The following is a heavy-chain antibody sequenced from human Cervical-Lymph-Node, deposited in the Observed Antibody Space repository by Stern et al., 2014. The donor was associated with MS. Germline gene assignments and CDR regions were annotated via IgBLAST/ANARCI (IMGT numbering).Heavy chain of an antibody. V-gene: IGHV1-2*06. CDR3: TRGDLVIVSVVLGRFDP. J-gene: IGHJ5*02. CDR2: INPKSGGT. Sequence: QVQLVQSGAEVKKTGASMKVSCKASGYSFSDFYIHWVRQAPGQGLEWMGRINPKSGGTKYAQKFRGRVTMTRDTSSSTAHMELSRLKSDDTAIYYCTRGDLVIVSVVLGRFDPWGQGTLATVAS. D-gene: IGHD2/OR15-2a*01. CDR1: GYSFSDFY.